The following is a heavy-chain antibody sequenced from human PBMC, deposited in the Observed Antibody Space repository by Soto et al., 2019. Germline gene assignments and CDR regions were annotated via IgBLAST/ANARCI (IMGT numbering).Heavy chain of an antibody. Sequence: QVQLVQSGAEVKKPGASVKVSCKASGYTFTSYDINWVRQATGQGLEWMGWMNPNSGNTGYAQKFQGRVTMTRNTAISTAYMELSSLRSEDTAVYYCARGPVPRIVVPTGAFDYWGQGTLVTVSS. CDR3: ARGPVPRIVVPTGAFDY. CDR2: MNPNSGNT. V-gene: IGHV1-8*01. D-gene: IGHD2-21*01. CDR1: GYTFTSYD. J-gene: IGHJ4*02.